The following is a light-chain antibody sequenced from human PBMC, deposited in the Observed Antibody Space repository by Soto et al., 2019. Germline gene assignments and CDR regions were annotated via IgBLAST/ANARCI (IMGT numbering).Light chain of an antibody. V-gene: IGKV3-20*01. Sequence: EIVLTQSPGTLYLSPGERATLSCRASQRVSSSYLAWYQQKPGQAPRLLIYCASSRATGIPDRFSGSGSGKDFTLTISRLEPEDFAVYYCQEYGSSPRTFGQGTKVELK. J-gene: IGKJ1*01. CDR3: QEYGSSPRT. CDR2: CAS. CDR1: QRVSSSY.